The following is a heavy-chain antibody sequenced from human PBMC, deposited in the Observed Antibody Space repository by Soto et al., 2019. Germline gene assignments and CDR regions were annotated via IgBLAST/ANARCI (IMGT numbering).Heavy chain of an antibody. CDR1: GDSVSSNNAA. Sequence: SQTLSLTCAISGDSVSSNNAAWNWIRQSPSRGLEWLGRTYYRSKWYNDYAVSVKSRITINPDTSKNQFSLQLNSVTPEDTAVYYCARDRYSGYDWPYDYYYYGMDVWGQGTTVTVSS. D-gene: IGHD5-12*01. CDR3: ARDRYSGYDWPYDYYYYGMDV. V-gene: IGHV6-1*01. CDR2: TYYRSKWYN. J-gene: IGHJ6*02.